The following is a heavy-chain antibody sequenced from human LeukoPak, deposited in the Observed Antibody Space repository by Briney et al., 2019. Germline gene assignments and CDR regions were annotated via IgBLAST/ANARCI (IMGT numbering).Heavy chain of an antibody. D-gene: IGHD6-13*01. CDR3: ARDRRTSSSWYWYYMDV. CDR1: GNSISSGDNY. V-gene: IGHV4-61*02. J-gene: IGHJ6*03. Sequence: SETLSLTCTVSGNSISSGDNYWSWIRQPAGKGLEWIGRIYTSGSTNYNPSLKSRVTISVDTSKNQFSLKLSSVTAADAAVYYCARDRRTSSSWYWYYMDVWGKGTTVTISS. CDR2: IYTSGST.